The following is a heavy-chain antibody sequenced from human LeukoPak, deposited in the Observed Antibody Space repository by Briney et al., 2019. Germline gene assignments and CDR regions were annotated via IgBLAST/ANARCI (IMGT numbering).Heavy chain of an antibody. V-gene: IGHV4-59*08. J-gene: IGHJ4*02. CDR1: GGSFNGYY. Sequence: SETLSLTCTIYGGSFNGYYWNWIRQPPGKGLEWIGYIYYSGSTNYNPSLKSRVTISVDTSKNQFSLKLSSVTAADTAVYYCARHLAVADFDYWGQGTLVTVSS. CDR3: ARHLAVADFDY. D-gene: IGHD6-19*01. CDR2: IYYSGST.